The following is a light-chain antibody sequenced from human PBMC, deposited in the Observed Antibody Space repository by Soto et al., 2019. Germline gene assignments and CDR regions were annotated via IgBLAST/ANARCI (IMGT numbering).Light chain of an antibody. CDR1: SGDVGGYNF. V-gene: IGLV2-14*01. CDR2: EVT. J-gene: IGLJ3*02. CDR3: SSYSSKSTPG. Sequence: QSALTQPASVSGSPGQSITISCTGTSGDVGGYNFVSWYQQHPGEGPKLIIYEVTNRPSGVSDRVSGSKSGYTASLTISGLQADDEGAYYCSSYSSKSTPGFGGGTKVTVL.